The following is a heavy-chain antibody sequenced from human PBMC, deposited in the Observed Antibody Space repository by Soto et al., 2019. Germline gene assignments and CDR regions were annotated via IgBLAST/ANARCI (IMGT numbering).Heavy chain of an antibody. J-gene: IGHJ4*02. CDR1: GFTVSSNY. CDR3: AVDIEVTGMGHYYFDY. CDR2: IYADGTT. V-gene: IGHV3-66*01. D-gene: IGHD2-15*01. Sequence: EVQLVDSGGGLVRTGGSLRLSCAASGFTVSSNYISWVRQAPGKGLEWVSVIYADGTTYYADSVKDRFTISRDNSKNTVSLRVSSLRAEDTAVYYCAVDIEVTGMGHYYFDYWGQGALVTVSS.